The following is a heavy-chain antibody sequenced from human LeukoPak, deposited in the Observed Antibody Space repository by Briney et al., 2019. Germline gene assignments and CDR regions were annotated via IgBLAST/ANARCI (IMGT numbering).Heavy chain of an antibody. Sequence: GGSLRLSCAASGFTFSSYEMNCVREAPGKGLVWVSYISSGCSAIYYADSVKGRFTISRDNEKNSLYLQMNSLRAEDTAVYYCARASGYLKDYWGQGTLVTVSS. CDR3: ARASGYLKDY. V-gene: IGHV3-48*03. CDR2: ISSGCSAI. CDR1: GFTFSSYE. J-gene: IGHJ4*02. D-gene: IGHD5-12*01.